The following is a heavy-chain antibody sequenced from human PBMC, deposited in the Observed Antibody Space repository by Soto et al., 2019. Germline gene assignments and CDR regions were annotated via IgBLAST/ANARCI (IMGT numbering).Heavy chain of an antibody. CDR3: ARHFSNTAMDPGYFDY. Sequence: SETLSLTCTVSGGSISSSSYYWGWIRQPPGKGLEWIGSIYYSGSTYYNPSLKSRVTISVDTSKNQFSLKLSSVTAADTAVYYCARHFSNTAMDPGYFDYWGQEPWSPSPQ. D-gene: IGHD5-18*01. J-gene: IGHJ4*01. CDR1: GGSISSSSYY. V-gene: IGHV4-39*01. CDR2: IYYSGST.